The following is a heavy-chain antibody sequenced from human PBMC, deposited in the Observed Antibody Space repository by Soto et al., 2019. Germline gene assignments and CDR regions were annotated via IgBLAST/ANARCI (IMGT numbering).Heavy chain of an antibody. CDR3: TTEQHAFTYYYDST. CDR2: IKSKTDGGTT. V-gene: IGHV3-15*07. D-gene: IGHD3-22*01. CDR1: GFTFSNAW. Sequence: GGSLRLSCAASGFTFSNAWTNWVRQAPGKGLEWVGRIKSKTDGGTTDYAAPVKGRFTISRDDSKNTLYLQMNSLKTEDTAVYYCTTEQHAFTYYYDSTWGQGTLVTVSS. J-gene: IGHJ5*02.